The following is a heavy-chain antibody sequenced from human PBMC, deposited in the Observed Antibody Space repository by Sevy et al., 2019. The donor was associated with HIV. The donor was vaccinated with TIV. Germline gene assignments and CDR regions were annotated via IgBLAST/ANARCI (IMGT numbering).Heavy chain of an antibody. CDR3: ARGREADFWSGYSFDAFDI. CDR1: GYTFTSYD. D-gene: IGHD3-3*01. Sequence: ASVKVSCKASGYTFTSYDINWVRQATGQGLEWMGWMNPNSGNTGYAQKFQGRVTITRNTSISTAYMELSSLRSEDTAVYYCARGREADFWSGYSFDAFDIWGQWTMVTVSS. CDR2: MNPNSGNT. J-gene: IGHJ3*02. V-gene: IGHV1-8*03.